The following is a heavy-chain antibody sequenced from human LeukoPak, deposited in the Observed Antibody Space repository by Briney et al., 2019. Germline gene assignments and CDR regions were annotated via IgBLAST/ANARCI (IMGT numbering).Heavy chain of an antibody. J-gene: IGHJ4*02. V-gene: IGHV3-23*01. CDR2: ISGSGSST. CDR1: GFTFSSYG. CDR3: ARLGRYFEVYFDY. D-gene: IGHD4-23*01. Sequence: PGGSLRLSCAASGFTFSSYGMSWVRRAPGKGLEWVSAISGSGSSTYYADSVKGRFTISRDNSKNTLYLQMKSLRAEDTAVYYCARLGRYFEVYFDYWGQGTLVTVSP.